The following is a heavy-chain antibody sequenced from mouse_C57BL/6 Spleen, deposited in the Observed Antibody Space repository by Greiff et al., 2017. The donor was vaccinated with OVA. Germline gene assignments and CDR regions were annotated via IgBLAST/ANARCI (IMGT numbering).Heavy chain of an antibody. CDR3: ARDRAHWYFDV. V-gene: IGHV5-4*01. CDR2: ISDGGSYT. J-gene: IGHJ1*03. Sequence: EVKVVESGGGLVKPGGSLKLSCAASGFTFSSYAMSWVRQTPEKRLEWVATISDGGSYTYYPDNVKGRFTISRDNAKNNLYLQMSHLKSEDTAMYYCARDRAHWYFDVWGTGTTVTVSS. D-gene: IGHD3-1*01. CDR1: GFTFSSYA.